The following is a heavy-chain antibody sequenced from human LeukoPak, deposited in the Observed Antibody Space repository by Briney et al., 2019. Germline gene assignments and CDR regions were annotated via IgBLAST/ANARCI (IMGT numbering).Heavy chain of an antibody. CDR1: GFTFSNAW. Sequence: GGSLRLSCAASGFTFSNAWMSWVRQAPGKGLEWVSSISSSSSYIYYADSVKGRFTISRDNAKNSLYLQMNSLRAEDTAVYYCARDRRDTYYYDSSGYHGDYWGQGTLVTVSS. V-gene: IGHV3-21*01. J-gene: IGHJ4*02. CDR2: ISSSSSYI. CDR3: ARDRRDTYYYDSSGYHGDY. D-gene: IGHD3-22*01.